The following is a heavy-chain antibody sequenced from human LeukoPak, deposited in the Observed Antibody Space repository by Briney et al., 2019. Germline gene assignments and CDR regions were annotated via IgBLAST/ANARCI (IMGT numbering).Heavy chain of an antibody. J-gene: IGHJ4*02. V-gene: IGHV3-23*01. D-gene: IGHD3-9*01. Sequence: PGASLRLSCAASGFIFRNHAMSWVRQAPGKGLEWVSAITGSGDTTYYADSAKGRFTVSRDNSKNTLYVEMNTLRAEDTAVYYCAKWGDYDILTGYYVSDFWGQGTLVTVSS. CDR3: AKWGDYDILTGYYVSDF. CDR2: ITGSGDTT. CDR1: GFIFRNHA.